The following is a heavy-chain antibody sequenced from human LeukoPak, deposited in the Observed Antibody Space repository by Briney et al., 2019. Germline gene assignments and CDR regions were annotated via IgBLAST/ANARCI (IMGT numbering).Heavy chain of an antibody. CDR3: ARGGIGSGSYNWFDP. CDR1: GGSISSSSYY. Sequence: PSETLSLTCTVSGGSISSSSYYWGWIRQPPGKGLEWIGSIHYSGSTYFNPSLKSRVTISVDTSKNQFSVKLSSVTAADTAVYYCARGGIGSGSYNWFDPWGQGTLVTVSS. D-gene: IGHD3-10*01. J-gene: IGHJ5*02. CDR2: IHYSGST. V-gene: IGHV4-39*07.